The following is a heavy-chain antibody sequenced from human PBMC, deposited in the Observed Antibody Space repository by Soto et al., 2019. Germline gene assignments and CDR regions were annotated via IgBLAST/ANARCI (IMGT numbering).Heavy chain of an antibody. J-gene: IGHJ4*02. CDR2: IRGDGNDA. V-gene: IGHV3-74*01. CDR3: AGDLVSGSGSLGH. Sequence: EVQLVESGGGIVQPGGSLRLSCVASGFTFSTYWMHWVRQAPGKGLVWVSRIRGDGNDANYADSVRGRFSISRDNAKSTLYLQMNSLRAEDTAVYYCAGDLVSGSGSLGHWGQGTLVTASS. D-gene: IGHD3-10*01. CDR1: GFTFSTYW.